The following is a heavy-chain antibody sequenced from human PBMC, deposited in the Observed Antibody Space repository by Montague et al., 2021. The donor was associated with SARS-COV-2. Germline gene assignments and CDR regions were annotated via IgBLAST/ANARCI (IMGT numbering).Heavy chain of an antibody. CDR2: INYSGST. J-gene: IGHJ5*02. D-gene: IGHD6-19*01. CDR3: ASHGCSSGGHRCGFDP. CDR1: GGAMSSYY. V-gene: IGHV4-59*08. Sequence: SETLSLTCTVSGGAMSSYYWSWIRQPPGKGLEWIGNINYSGSTNXXPSLKSRVTISVDTSKNQFSLKLSSVTAADTAASYCASHGCSSGGHRCGFDPWGQGTLVTVSS.